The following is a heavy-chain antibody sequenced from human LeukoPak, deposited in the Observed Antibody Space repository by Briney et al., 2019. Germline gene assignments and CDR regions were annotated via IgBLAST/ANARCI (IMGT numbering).Heavy chain of an antibody. CDR2: IYSGGST. D-gene: IGHD6-13*01. Sequence: GGSLRLSCAVSGFTFSSYAMSWVRQAPGKGLEWVSVIYSGGSTYYADSVKGRFTISRDNSKNTLYLQMNSLRAEDTAVYYCAVHIVAAFDYWGQGTLVTVSS. CDR3: AVHIVAAFDY. J-gene: IGHJ4*02. V-gene: IGHV3-53*01. CDR1: GFTFSSYA.